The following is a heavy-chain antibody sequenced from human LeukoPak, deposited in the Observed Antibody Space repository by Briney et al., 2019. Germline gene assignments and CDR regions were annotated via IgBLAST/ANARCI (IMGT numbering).Heavy chain of an antibody. D-gene: IGHD1-26*01. Sequence: SGTLSLTCTVSGGSISSYYWSWIRQPPGKGLEWIGYIYYSGSTNYNPSLKSRVTISVDTSKNQFSLKLSSVTAADTAVYYCARGVGALYYFDYWGQGTLVTVSS. V-gene: IGHV4-59*08. CDR3: ARGVGALYYFDY. J-gene: IGHJ4*02. CDR2: IYYSGST. CDR1: GGSISSYY.